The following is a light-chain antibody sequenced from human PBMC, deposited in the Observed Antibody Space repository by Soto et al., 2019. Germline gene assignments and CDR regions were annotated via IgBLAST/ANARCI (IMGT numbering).Light chain of an antibody. CDR2: DAS. CDR3: QQRSDWWS. V-gene: IGKV3-11*01. Sequence: EVGMTQSPVTVSVYPGERATLSYWASQSVRRYLAWYQHKPGQAPRLLIYDASKRATGIPGRFSGSGSGTDFPITISSLEHEDFAVYYCQQRSDWWSFGQGTNVDIK. J-gene: IGKJ1*01. CDR1: QSVRRY.